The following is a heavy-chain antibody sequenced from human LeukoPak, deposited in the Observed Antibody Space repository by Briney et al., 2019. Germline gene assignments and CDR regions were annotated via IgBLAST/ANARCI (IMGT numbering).Heavy chain of an antibody. CDR3: AKKGAARQDYYMDV. CDR1: GGSLSRYA. D-gene: IGHD5-18*01. Sequence: VASVKVSCKASGGSLSRYAISWVRQAPRQGLEWMGRIIPVFGTATYAQKFHERLTITADITSNTAYLEVTSLTSDDTAVYFCAKKGAARQDYYMDVWGNGTTVTVSS. CDR2: IIPVFGTA. J-gene: IGHJ6*03. V-gene: IGHV1-69*06.